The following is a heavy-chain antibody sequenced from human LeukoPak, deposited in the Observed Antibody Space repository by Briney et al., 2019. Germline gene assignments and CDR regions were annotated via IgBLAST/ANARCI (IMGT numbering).Heavy chain of an antibody. J-gene: IGHJ3*02. Sequence: GGSLRLSCAASGFTVSSNYMSWVRQAPGKGLEWVSVIYSGGSTYYADSVKGRFTISRDNSKNTLYLQMNSLRAEDTAVYYCAAYPRRDGYHPDAFDIWGQGTMVTVSS. CDR3: AAYPRRDGYHPDAFDI. D-gene: IGHD5-24*01. CDR2: IYSGGST. V-gene: IGHV3-53*01. CDR1: GFTVSSNY.